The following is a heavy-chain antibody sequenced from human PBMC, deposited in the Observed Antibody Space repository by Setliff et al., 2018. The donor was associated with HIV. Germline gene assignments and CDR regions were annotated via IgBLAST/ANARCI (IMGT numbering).Heavy chain of an antibody. D-gene: IGHD2-2*01. CDR1: GFTFSTYS. CDR3: ARDVADDQNRYDAFDM. J-gene: IGHJ3*02. V-gene: IGHV3-64*02. Sequence: GGSLRLSCAASGFTFSTYSMVWVRQAPGKGLEYVSGISSNGGSAYYADFVKGRFTISRDNSKNTLYLQMGSLRVEDMAVYYCARDVADDQNRYDAFDMWGQGTVVTVSS. CDR2: ISSNGGSA.